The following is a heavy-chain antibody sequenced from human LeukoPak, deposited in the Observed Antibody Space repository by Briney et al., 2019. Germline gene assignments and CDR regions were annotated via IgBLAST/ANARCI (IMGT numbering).Heavy chain of an antibody. CDR2: INHSGST. Sequence: SETLSLTCAVYGGSFSGYYWSWTRQPPGKGLEWIGEINHSGSTNYNPSLKSRVTISVDTSKNQFSLKLSSVTAADTAVYYCARGGYSGYEGSWGQGTLVTVSS. CDR1: GGSFSGYY. J-gene: IGHJ5*02. V-gene: IGHV4-34*01. CDR3: ARGGYSGYEGS. D-gene: IGHD5-12*01.